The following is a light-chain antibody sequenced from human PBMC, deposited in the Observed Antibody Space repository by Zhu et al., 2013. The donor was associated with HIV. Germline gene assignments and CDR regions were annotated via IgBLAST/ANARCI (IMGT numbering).Light chain of an antibody. CDR3: QQSYSTPRYT. V-gene: IGKV1-39*01. Sequence: DIQMTQSPSSLSASVGDRVTITCRASQSITIYLNWYQQKPGKAPKLLIYSASSLQRGAPSRFSGSGSGTDFTLTISSLQPEDFATYYCQQSYSTPRYTFGQGTMLDMK. J-gene: IGKJ2*01. CDR1: QSITIY. CDR2: SAS.